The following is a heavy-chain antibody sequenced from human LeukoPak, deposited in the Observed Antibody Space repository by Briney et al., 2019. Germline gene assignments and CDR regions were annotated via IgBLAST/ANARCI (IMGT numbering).Heavy chain of an antibody. D-gene: IGHD6-13*01. V-gene: IGHV4-59*01. CDR2: IYYSGST. CDR1: GGSISSYY. Sequence: SETLSLTCTVSGGSISSYYWSWIRQPPGKGLEWIGYIYYSGSTNYNPSLKSRDTISVDTSKNQFSLKLSSVTAADTAVYYCARDQAAAGTAWFDPWGQGTLVTVSS. J-gene: IGHJ5*02. CDR3: ARDQAAAGTAWFDP.